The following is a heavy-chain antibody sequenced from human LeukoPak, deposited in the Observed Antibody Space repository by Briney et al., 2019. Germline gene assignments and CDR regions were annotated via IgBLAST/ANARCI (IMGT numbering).Heavy chain of an antibody. CDR1: GYTLTELS. D-gene: IGHD3-22*01. Sequence: ASVKVSPTVSGYTLTELSLHWGRQTPVNGLERMGGFDPEASDRIYAQKLQGRVTMTEDTSTDTAYMQLSRMRSEDTAVYYCATFYDSSGYYTYWGQGTLVTVSS. CDR2: FDPEASDR. CDR3: ATFYDSSGYYTY. J-gene: IGHJ4*02. V-gene: IGHV1-24*01.